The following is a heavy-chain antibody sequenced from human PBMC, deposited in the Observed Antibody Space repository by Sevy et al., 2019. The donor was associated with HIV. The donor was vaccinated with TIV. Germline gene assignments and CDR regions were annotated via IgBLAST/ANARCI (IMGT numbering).Heavy chain of an antibody. CDR3: AKDDIVVVPAASPAPDY. Sequence: GGSLRLSCAASGFTFSSYGMHWVRQAPGKGLEWVAVISYDGSNKYYADSVKGRFTISRDNSKNTLYLQMNSLRAEDTAMYYCAKDDIVVVPAASPAPDYWGQGTLVTVSS. J-gene: IGHJ4*02. V-gene: IGHV3-30*18. CDR2: ISYDGSNK. D-gene: IGHD2-2*01. CDR1: GFTFSSYG.